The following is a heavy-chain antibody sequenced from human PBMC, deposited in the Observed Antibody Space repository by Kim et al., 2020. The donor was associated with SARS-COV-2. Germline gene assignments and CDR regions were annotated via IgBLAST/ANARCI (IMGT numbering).Heavy chain of an antibody. D-gene: IGHD6-13*01. CDR1: GFTFSSYG. J-gene: IGHJ6*01. CDR2: IWYDGSSK. Sequence: GGSLRLSCAASGFTFSSYGMHWVRQAPGKGLEWVAVIWYDGSSKYYVDSVKGRFTISRDNSKNTLYLQVNSLTAEDTAVYYCARDPHLHIPAAGTVGMDV. CDR3: ARDPHLHIPAAGTVGMDV. V-gene: IGHV3-33*01.